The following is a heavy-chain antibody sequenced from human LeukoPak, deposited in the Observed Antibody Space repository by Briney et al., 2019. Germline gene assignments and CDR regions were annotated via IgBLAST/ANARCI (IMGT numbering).Heavy chain of an antibody. Sequence: SETLPLTCTVSGGSISSSSYYWGWIRQPPGKGLEWIGSIYYSGSTYYNPSLKSRVTISVDTSKNQFSLKLSSVTAADTAVYYCARESLGYCSGGSCYRGTFDYWGQGTLVTVSS. D-gene: IGHD2-15*01. J-gene: IGHJ4*02. CDR1: GGSISSSSYY. CDR3: ARESLGYCSGGSCYRGTFDY. V-gene: IGHV4-39*07. CDR2: IYYSGST.